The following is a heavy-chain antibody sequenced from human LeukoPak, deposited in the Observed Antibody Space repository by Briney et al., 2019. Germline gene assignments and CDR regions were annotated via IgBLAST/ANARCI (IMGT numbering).Heavy chain of an antibody. Sequence: SETLSLTCTVSGGSISSYYWSWIRQPPGKGLEWIGYIYYSGSTIYNPSLKSRVTISVDTSKNQFSLKLSSVTAADTAVYYCARNKRYYYYMDVWGKGTTVTVSS. J-gene: IGHJ6*03. V-gene: IGHV4-59*12. CDR3: ARNKRYYYYMDV. CDR1: GGSISSYY. D-gene: IGHD1/OR15-1a*01. CDR2: IYYSGST.